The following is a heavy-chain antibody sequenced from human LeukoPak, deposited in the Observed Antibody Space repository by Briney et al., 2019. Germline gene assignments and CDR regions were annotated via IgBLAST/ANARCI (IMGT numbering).Heavy chain of an antibody. Sequence: SETLSLTCAVSGVSFDDYYWSWVRQTPGKGLEWIGEINHSGYTNDSPSLKSRVTLSIDTSRKQFSLNLRSVTVADTGIYYCTRMTAGHDYWSQGTLVTVSS. V-gene: IGHV4-34*01. CDR3: TRMTAGHDY. CDR2: INHSGYT. J-gene: IGHJ4*02. D-gene: IGHD2-21*02. CDR1: GVSFDDYY.